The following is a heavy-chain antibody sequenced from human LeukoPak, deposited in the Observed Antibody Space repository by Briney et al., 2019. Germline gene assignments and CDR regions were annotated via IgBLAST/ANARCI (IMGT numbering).Heavy chain of an antibody. CDR1: GFTFSGNW. CDR3: AKDGGGYYDSSGYSALDY. J-gene: IGHJ4*02. D-gene: IGHD3-22*01. V-gene: IGHV3-30*18. CDR2: ISYDGSNK. Sequence: GGSLRLSCAASGFTFSGNWMSWLRQAPGKGLEWVAVISYDGSNKYYADSVKGRFTISRDNSKNTLYLQMNSLRAEDTAVYYCAKDGGGYYDSSGYSALDYWGQGTLVTVSS.